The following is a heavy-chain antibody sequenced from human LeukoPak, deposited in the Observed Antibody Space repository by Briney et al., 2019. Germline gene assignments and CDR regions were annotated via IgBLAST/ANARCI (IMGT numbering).Heavy chain of an antibody. Sequence: ASVKVSCKASGYTFTGYYLHWVRQAPGQGLEWMGWINPNSGGTNYAQNFQGRATMTRDTSNTTAYMEMSRLRSDDTAVYYCAQRTDSGIYSEGWGQGTLVTVSS. D-gene: IGHD1-26*01. CDR3: AQRTDSGIYSEG. V-gene: IGHV1-2*02. CDR2: INPNSGGT. J-gene: IGHJ4*02. CDR1: GYTFTGYY.